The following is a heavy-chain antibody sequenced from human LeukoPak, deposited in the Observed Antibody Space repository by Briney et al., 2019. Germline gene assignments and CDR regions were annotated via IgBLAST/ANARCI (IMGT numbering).Heavy chain of an antibody. CDR3: ARHGGQWPNYFDY. J-gene: IGHJ4*02. CDR1: GGSINNYY. CDR2: VYYSGNT. V-gene: IGHV4-59*01. Sequence: SETLSLTCNVAGGSINNYYWSWIRQPPGKGLEWLGYVYYSGNTNYNPSLKSRFTISVDTSKSQFSLKLTSVTAADTAVYYCARHGGQWPNYFDYWGQGTLVSVSS. D-gene: IGHD6-19*01.